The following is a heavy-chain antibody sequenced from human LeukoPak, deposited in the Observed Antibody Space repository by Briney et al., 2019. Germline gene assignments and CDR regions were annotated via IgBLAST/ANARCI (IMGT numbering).Heavy chain of an antibody. J-gene: IGHJ4*02. V-gene: IGHV3-23*01. CDR2: ISGSGGST. D-gene: IGHD2-2*01. CDR3: AKDLACSSTSCYRGSYN. Sequence: GGSLRLPCAASGFTFSSYAMSWVRQAPGKRLEWVSAISGSGGSTYYADSVKGRFTISRDNSKNTLYLQMNSLRAEDTAVYYCAKDLACSSTSCYRGSYNWGQGTLVTVSS. CDR1: GFTFSSYA.